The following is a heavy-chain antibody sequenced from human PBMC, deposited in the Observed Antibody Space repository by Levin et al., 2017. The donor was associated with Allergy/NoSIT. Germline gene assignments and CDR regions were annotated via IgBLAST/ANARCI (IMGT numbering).Heavy chain of an antibody. CDR3: ARSGSPDY. Sequence: GESLKISCAASGFTFSDYSMNWVRQAPGKGLEWVSSISPNSNYIYYADSLKGRFTISRDNAKSSVFLQMNSLRAEDTALYYCARSGSPDYWGQGTLVTVSS. V-gene: IGHV3-21*01. CDR1: GFTFSDYS. J-gene: IGHJ4*02. CDR2: ISPNSNYI. D-gene: IGHD3-22*01.